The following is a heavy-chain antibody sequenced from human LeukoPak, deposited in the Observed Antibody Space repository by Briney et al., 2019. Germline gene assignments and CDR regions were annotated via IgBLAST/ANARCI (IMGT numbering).Heavy chain of an antibody. Sequence: SGGSLRLSCAASGFTFSSYSMNWVRQAPGKGLEWVSSISSSSSYIYYADSVKGRFTISRDNAMNSLYPQMNSLRAEDTAVYYCARGREGIAARWWVEEPRWYFFDPWGQGTLVTVSS. V-gene: IGHV3-21*01. CDR1: GFTFSSYS. CDR3: ARGREGIAARWWVEEPRWYFFDP. D-gene: IGHD6-6*01. J-gene: IGHJ5*02. CDR2: ISSSSSYI.